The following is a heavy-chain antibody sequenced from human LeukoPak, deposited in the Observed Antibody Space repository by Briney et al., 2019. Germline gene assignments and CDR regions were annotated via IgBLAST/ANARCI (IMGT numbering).Heavy chain of an antibody. CDR1: GFTFSSYW. J-gene: IGHJ3*02. Sequence: PGGSLRLSCAASGFTFSSYWMHWVRQAPGKGQVWVSRIKTDGSSTDYADSVKGRFTISRDNAKNTMYLQMNSLRAEDTAVYYCARGVSGTGPDIWGLGTMVTVSS. D-gene: IGHD5/OR15-5a*01. CDR2: IKTDGSST. CDR3: ARGVSGTGPDI. V-gene: IGHV3-74*01.